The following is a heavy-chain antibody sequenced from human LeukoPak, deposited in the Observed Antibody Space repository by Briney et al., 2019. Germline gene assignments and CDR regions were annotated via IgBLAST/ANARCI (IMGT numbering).Heavy chain of an antibody. CDR3: VRGGPTGALDY. J-gene: IGHJ4*02. Sequence: GGSLRLSCAASGFTFSTYWMSWVRQAPGKGLEWVANIKQDGSEKYYVDSVKGRFIISRDNAKDSLYLQMNSLRAEDMALYYCVRGGPTGALDYWGLGTLVTVSS. CDR1: GFTFSTYW. CDR2: IKQDGSEK. V-gene: IGHV3-7*01. D-gene: IGHD7-27*01.